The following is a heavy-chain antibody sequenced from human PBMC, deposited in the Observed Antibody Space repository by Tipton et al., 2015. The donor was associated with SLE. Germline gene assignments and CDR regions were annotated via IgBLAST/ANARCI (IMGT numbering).Heavy chain of an antibody. Sequence: TLSLTCTVSGGSISSRSYSWSRIRQPPGKGLEWIGYIYHSGSTYYNPSLKSRVTISVDRSKNQFSLKLSSVTAADTAVYYCARGGYYGSWSGDDYFDYWGQGTLVTVSS. CDR3: ARGGYYGSWSGDDYFDY. V-gene: IGHV4-30-2*01. D-gene: IGHD3-10*01. J-gene: IGHJ4*02. CDR2: IYHSGST. CDR1: GGSISSRSYS.